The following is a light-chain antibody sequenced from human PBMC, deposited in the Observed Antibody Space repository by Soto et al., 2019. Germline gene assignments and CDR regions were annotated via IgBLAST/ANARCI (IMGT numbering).Light chain of an antibody. J-gene: IGKJ4*01. CDR3: QQTYVAPVT. CDR2: ATS. CDR1: QNIKSF. V-gene: IGKV1-39*01. Sequence: DIQMTQSPSSLSASVGERVTITCRASQNIKSFLNWYQQKPGKAPKLLIYATSSVQRGVPARFSGGRSGTDFSLSISSLQPEDFATYYCQQTYVAPVTFGGGTKVEI.